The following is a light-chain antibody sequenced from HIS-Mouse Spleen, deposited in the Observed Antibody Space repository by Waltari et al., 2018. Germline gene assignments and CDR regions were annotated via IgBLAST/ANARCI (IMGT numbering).Light chain of an antibody. CDR1: SSHVGSNF. CDR3: AAWDDSLSGPWV. Sequence: QSVLTQPPSASGTPGQRVTISCSGSSSHVGSNFVYCYQQPPGTAPKLLIYRNNQRPSGVPYRFSGSKSGTSASLAISGLRSEDEADYYCAAWDDSLSGPWVFGGGTKLTVL. V-gene: IGLV1-47*01. J-gene: IGLJ3*02. CDR2: RNN.